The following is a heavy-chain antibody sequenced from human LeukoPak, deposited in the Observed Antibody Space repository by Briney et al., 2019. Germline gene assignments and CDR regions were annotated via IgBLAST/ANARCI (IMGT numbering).Heavy chain of an antibody. V-gene: IGHV3-7*01. J-gene: IGHJ4*02. CDR2: VKYDGDEE. CDR3: RSGGAAPGSFDN. CDR1: GFTFSDYW. D-gene: IGHD6-13*01. Sequence: RGSLRLSCAASGFTFSDYWMSWMRQAPGKGLEWVANVKYDGDEEYYVDFVKGRFNISRDNAKNSLYLQLNSLRVEDTAVYYCRSGGAAPGSFDNWGQGTLVPVSP.